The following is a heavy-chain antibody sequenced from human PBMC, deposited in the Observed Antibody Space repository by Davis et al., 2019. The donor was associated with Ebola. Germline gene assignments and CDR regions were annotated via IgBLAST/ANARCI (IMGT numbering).Heavy chain of an antibody. J-gene: IGHJ3*02. D-gene: IGHD1-26*01. V-gene: IGHV3-23*01. CDR2: LGTSADT. CDR3: AKDTSNIWFDI. CDR1: GFTFSDYY. Sequence: PGGSLRLSCAASGFTFSDYYMSWIRQAPGKGLEWVSTLGTSADTYYADSVKGRFTISRDNSKNTLYLQMNGLRVEDTAIYYCAKDTSNIWFDIWGQGTMVTVSS.